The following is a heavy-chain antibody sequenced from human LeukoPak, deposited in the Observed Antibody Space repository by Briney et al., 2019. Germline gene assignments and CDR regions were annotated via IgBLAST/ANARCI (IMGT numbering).Heavy chain of an antibody. CDR2: IIPILGIA. CDR3: ARGTRGYSFDY. CDR1: GGTFSSYA. J-gene: IGHJ4*02. Sequence: SVKVSCKASGGTFSSYAISWVRQAPGQGLEWMGRIIPILGIANYAQKFQGRVTITADKSTSTAYMELSSLRSEDTAVYYCARGTRGYSFDYWGQGMLVTVSS. V-gene: IGHV1-69*04. D-gene: IGHD3-22*01.